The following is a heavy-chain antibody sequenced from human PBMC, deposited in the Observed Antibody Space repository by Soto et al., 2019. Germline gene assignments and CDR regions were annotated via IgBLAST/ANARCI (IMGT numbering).Heavy chain of an antibody. V-gene: IGHV3-30-3*01. J-gene: IGHJ3*02. CDR1: GFTFSSYA. D-gene: IGHD3-22*01. Sequence: GGSLRLSCAASGFTFSSYAMHWVRQAPGKGLEWVAVISYDGSNKYYADSVKGRFTISRDNSKNTLYLQMNSLRAEDTAVYYCARDSVIGDSSGYLIGAFDIWGQGTMVTVSS. CDR2: ISYDGSNK. CDR3: ARDSVIGDSSGYLIGAFDI.